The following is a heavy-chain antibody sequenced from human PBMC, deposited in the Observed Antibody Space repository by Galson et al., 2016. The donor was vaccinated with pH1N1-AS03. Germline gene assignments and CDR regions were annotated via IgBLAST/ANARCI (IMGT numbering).Heavy chain of an antibody. CDR2: ISWNSGEI. CDR1: GFRFDDYS. D-gene: IGHD3-10*01. J-gene: IGHJ3*01. Sequence: SLRLSCAAAGFRFDDYSMNWVRQVPGKSPEWVSGISWNSGEIYYADSVQGRFIISRDNAKNSLYLQMDSLRPEDTAIYYCARDSGGYYVHPFDAWGQGTKVIVSS. CDR3: ARDSGGYYVHPFDA. V-gene: IGHV3-9*01.